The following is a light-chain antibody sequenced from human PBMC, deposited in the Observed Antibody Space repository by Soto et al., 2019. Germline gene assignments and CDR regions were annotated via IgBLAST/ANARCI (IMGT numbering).Light chain of an antibody. V-gene: IGLV2-14*01. Sequence: QSVLTQPASVSGSPGQSITISCTGSTSDVGAYNYVSWYKHHPGQVPQLMIYEVSNRPSGVSNRFSGSKSGNTASLTISGLQADDEGDYYCSSKTSSSSPFVFGTGTKLTVL. J-gene: IGLJ1*01. CDR2: EVS. CDR1: TSDVGAYNY. CDR3: SSKTSSSSPFV.